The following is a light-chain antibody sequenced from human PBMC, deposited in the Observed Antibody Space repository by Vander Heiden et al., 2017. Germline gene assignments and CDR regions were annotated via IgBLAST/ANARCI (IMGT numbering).Light chain of an antibody. CDR2: RDN. CDR3: AAWDDSRSGPV. V-gene: IGLV1-47*01. Sequence: SVLTQPPSASGTPGPRVPISCCGSSANIGSNNVSWYQQLQGKAPKLLIYRDNKRPSGVPDRFSGSKSGTSASLAISGLRAEDEADYYCAAWDDSRSGPVFGGGTKLTVL. CDR1: SANIGSNN. J-gene: IGLJ3*02.